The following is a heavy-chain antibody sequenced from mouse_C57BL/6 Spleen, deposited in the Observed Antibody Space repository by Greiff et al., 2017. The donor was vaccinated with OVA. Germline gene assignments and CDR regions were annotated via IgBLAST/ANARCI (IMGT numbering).Heavy chain of an antibody. CDR1: GYTFTSYW. CDR3: AREGGYDYDVDY. J-gene: IGHJ2*01. D-gene: IGHD2-4*01. Sequence: VQLQQPGAELVKPGASVKMSCKASGYTFTSYWITWVKQRPGQGLEWIGDIYPGSGSPNYNEKFKSKATLTVDTASSTAYMQLSSLTSEDSAVYYCAREGGYDYDVDYWGQGTTLTVSS. CDR2: IYPGSGSP. V-gene: IGHV1-55*01.